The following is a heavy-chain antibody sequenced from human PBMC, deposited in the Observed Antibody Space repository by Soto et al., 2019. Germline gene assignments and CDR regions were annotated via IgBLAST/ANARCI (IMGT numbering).Heavy chain of an antibody. J-gene: IGHJ5*02. D-gene: IGHD3-9*01. CDR2: IDQTGAYT. CDR3: ACCNFAHFDH. Sequence: AGSLTLSCAASGFFFSGHPMRWVRHPPGAGREWVSSIDQTGAYTNYTESVKGRLTISRDNSRNTLYLKMNSLSAADTAMYYCACCNFAHFDHWGQGTPVTVSS. CDR1: GFFFSGHP. V-gene: IGHV3-23*05.